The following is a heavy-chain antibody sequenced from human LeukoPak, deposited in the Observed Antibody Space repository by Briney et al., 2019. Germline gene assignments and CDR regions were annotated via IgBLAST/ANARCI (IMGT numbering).Heavy chain of an antibody. Sequence: GRSLRLSCAASGFTFDDYAMHWVRQAPGKGLEWVSVIYSGGSTYYADSVKGRFTISRDNSKNTLYLQMNSLRAEDTAVYYCARDPTAPYIAAAGTALGYWGQGILVTVSS. J-gene: IGHJ4*02. CDR3: ARDPTAPYIAAAGTALGY. V-gene: IGHV3-66*01. CDR2: IYSGGST. CDR1: GFTFDDYA. D-gene: IGHD6-13*01.